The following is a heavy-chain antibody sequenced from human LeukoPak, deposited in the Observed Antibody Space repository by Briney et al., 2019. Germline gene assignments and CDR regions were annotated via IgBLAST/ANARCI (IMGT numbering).Heavy chain of an antibody. D-gene: IGHD3-10*01. V-gene: IGHV3-66*01. J-gene: IGHJ4*02. CDR1: GFTVSSNY. Sequence: GGSLRLSCAASGFTVSSNYMSWVRQAPGKGLEWVSVIYSGGSTYYADSVKGRFTISRDNSKNTLYLQMNSLRAEDTAVYYCASSSLVPGVIIYFDYWGQGTLVTVSS. CDR2: IYSGGST. CDR3: ASSSLVPGVIIYFDY.